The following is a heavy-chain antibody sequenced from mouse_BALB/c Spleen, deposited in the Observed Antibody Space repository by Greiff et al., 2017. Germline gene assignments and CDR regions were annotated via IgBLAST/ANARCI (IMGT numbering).Heavy chain of an antibody. CDR1: GFTFSSYA. J-gene: IGHJ4*01. CDR3: ARRDYAMDY. V-gene: IGHV5-9-3*01. CDR2: ISSGGSYT. Sequence: EVQLQESGGGLVKPGGSLKLSCAASGFTFSSYAMSWVRQTPEKRLEWVATISSGGSYTYYPDSVKGRFTISRDNAKNTLYLQMSSLRSEDTAMYYCARRDYAMDYWGQGTSVTVSS.